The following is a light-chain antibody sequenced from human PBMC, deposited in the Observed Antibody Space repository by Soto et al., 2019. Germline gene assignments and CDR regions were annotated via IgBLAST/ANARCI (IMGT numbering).Light chain of an antibody. CDR3: QQYNSYSWT. CDR2: DAS. V-gene: IGKV1-5*01. CDR1: QSISSW. J-gene: IGKJ1*01. Sequence: GDRVTITCRASQSISSWLAWYQQKPGKAPKLLIYDASSLESGVSSRFSGSGSGTEFTLTINNLQPDDFATYYCQQYNSYSWTFGQGTKV.